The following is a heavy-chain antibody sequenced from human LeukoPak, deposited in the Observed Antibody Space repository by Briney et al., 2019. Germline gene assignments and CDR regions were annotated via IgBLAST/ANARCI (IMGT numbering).Heavy chain of an antibody. J-gene: IGHJ3*02. CDR2: IYYSGST. CDR3: ARDLMDDAFDI. V-gene: IGHV4-59*12. CDR1: GGSISSYY. Sequence: PSETLSLTCTVSGGSISSYYWSWIRQPPGKGLEWIGYIYYSGSTNYSPSLKSRVTISVDTSKNQFSLKLSSVTAADTAVYYCARDLMDDAFDIWGQGTMVTVSS. D-gene: IGHD3-10*01.